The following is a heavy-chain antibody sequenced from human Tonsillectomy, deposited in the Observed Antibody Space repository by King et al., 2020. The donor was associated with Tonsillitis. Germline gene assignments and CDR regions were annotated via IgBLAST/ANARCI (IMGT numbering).Heavy chain of an antibody. V-gene: IGHV3-30*04. CDR3: ARESDIGYGSGSYSISYYYGMDV. CDR2: ISYDGSNR. D-gene: IGHD3-10*01. J-gene: IGHJ6*02. Sequence: VQLVESGGGVVQPGRSLRLSCAASGFTLSNYGMHWVRQAPGKGLEWVALISYDGSNRFYAESGKGRFTISRDKSKNTLYLQMNSLRAEDTAIYFCARESDIGYGSGSYSISYYYGMDVWGQGTTVTVSS. CDR1: GFTLSNYG.